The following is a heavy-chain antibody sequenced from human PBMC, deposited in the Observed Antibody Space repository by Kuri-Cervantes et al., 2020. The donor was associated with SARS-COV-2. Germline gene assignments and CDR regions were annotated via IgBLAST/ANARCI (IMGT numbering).Heavy chain of an antibody. Sequence: GESLKISCAASGFTFSHYAMHWVRQAPGKGLEWVAIIWYDGSNKYYADSVKGRFTISRDNSKNTLYLQMNSLRDEDTAVYYCARGRVGVTTFYYYGLDVWGQGTTVTVSS. D-gene: IGHD4-11*01. J-gene: IGHJ6*02. CDR1: GFTFSHYA. V-gene: IGHV3-30-3*01. CDR2: IWYDGSNK. CDR3: ARGRVGVTTFYYYGLDV.